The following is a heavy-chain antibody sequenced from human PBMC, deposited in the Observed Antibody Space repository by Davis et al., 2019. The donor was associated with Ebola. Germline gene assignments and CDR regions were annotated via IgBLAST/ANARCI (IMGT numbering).Heavy chain of an antibody. CDR1: GFTFSSYA. CDR3: AKVDTYYYDSSGYYDY. D-gene: IGHD3-22*01. V-gene: IGHV3-23*01. J-gene: IGHJ4*02. CDR2: ISGSGGST. Sequence: GESLKISCAASGFTFSSYAMSWVRQAPGKGLEWVSAISGSGGSTYYADSVKGRFTISRDNSKNTLYLQMNSLRAEDTAVYYCAKVDTYYYDSSGYYDYWGQGTLVTVSS.